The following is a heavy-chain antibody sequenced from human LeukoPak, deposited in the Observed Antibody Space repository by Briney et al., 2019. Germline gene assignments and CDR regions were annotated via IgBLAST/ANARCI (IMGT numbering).Heavy chain of an antibody. V-gene: IGHV4-39*01. Sequence: SETLSLTCAVSGGPINSGRYYWDWIRQPPGKGLEWIGTIHYSGTPTFYNPSLESRVTIFADTSKNQFSLKVTSVTAADTAVYYCAAGGDDAKAGFWGQGTLVTVSS. J-gene: IGHJ4*02. CDR3: AAGGDDAKAGF. CDR2: IHYSGTPT. CDR1: GGPINSGRYY. D-gene: IGHD2-21*02.